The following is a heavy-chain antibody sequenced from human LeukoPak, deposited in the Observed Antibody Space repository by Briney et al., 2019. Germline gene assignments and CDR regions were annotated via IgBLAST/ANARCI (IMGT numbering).Heavy chain of an antibody. CDR1: GDSVSSNSVT. J-gene: IGHJ4*02. V-gene: IGHV6-1*01. D-gene: IGHD6-13*01. Sequence: SQTLSLTCAISGDSVSSNSVTWNWIRQSPSRGLEWLGRTYYRSTWYNDYAVSVRGRITVNPDTSKNQFSLHLNSVTPEDTAVYYCARVSSSSGIRDYWGQGTLVTVSS. CDR2: TYYRSTWYN. CDR3: ARVSSSSGIRDY.